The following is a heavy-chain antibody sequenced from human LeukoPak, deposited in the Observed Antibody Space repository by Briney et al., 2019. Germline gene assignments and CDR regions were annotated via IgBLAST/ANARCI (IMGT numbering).Heavy chain of an antibody. J-gene: IGHJ3*02. CDR2: ISGSGGST. CDR1: GFTFSSYA. V-gene: IGHV3-23*01. Sequence: GASLRLSRAASGFTFSSYAMRWVPQDPGKGLEWVSAISGSGGSTYYADSVKGRFPISRDNSKNTLYLQMNSLRAEDTAVYYCAKDAYYYDSSGYSPYDAFDIWVQGTMVTVSS. CDR3: AKDAYYYDSSGYSPYDAFDI. D-gene: IGHD3-22*01.